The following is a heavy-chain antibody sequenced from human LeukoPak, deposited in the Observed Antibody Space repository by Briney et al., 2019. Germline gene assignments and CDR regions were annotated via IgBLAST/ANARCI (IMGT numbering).Heavy chain of an antibody. V-gene: IGHV4-38-2*01. Sequence: WETLSLTCAGSGYSISSGYYGGWIRQPPGQGLGWIGSIYHSGSTYYNPSLKSRVNISVDTSKNQFSLKLSSVTAADTAVYYCARRLYSYGPFDYWGQGTLVTVSS. CDR3: ARRLYSYGPFDY. CDR2: IYHSGST. J-gene: IGHJ4*02. CDR1: GYSISSGYY. D-gene: IGHD5-18*01.